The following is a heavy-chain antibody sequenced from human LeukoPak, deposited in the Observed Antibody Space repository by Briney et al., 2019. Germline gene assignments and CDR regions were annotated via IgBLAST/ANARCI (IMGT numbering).Heavy chain of an antibody. J-gene: IGHJ6*03. CDR1: GFTFSSYS. Sequence: GGSLRLSCAASGFTFSSYSMNWVRQAPGKGLEWVSSISVSSSYIYYADSVKGRFTISRDDAKNSLYLQMNALRAEDTGVYYCARDGLGVSNYYFYYMDVWGKGTAVTVSS. CDR2: ISVSSSYI. D-gene: IGHD3-10*01. CDR3: ARDGLGVSNYYFYYMDV. V-gene: IGHV3-21*01.